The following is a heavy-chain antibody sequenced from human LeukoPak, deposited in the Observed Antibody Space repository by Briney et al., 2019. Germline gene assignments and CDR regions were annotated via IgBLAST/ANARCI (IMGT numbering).Heavy chain of an antibody. CDR2: IIPIFGIA. D-gene: IGHD5-18*01. Sequence: VNTSCKSSGGTVRSYGISLGRRAPGQGLEWMGRIIPIFGIANYAQKFQGRVTITADKSTSTAYMELSSLRSEDTAVYYCARERGEQLWNSFDPWGQGTLVTVSS. CDR3: ARERGEQLWNSFDP. V-gene: IGHV1-69*04. CDR1: GGTVRSYG. J-gene: IGHJ5*02.